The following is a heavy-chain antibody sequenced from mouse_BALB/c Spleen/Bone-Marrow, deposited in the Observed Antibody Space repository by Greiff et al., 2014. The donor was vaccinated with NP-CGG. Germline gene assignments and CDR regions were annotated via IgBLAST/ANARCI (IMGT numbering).Heavy chain of an antibody. CDR3: ASYYYGSSSFAY. CDR1: GFNIKDTY. CDR2: TDPANGNT. D-gene: IGHD1-1*01. Sequence: VQLKQSGAELAKPGASVKLSCTASGFNIKDTYMHWVKQRPEQGLEWIGRTDPANGNTKYDPKFQGKATITADTSSNTAYLQLSSLTSEDTAVYYCASYYYGSSSFAYWGQGTLVTVSA. V-gene: IGHV14-3*02. J-gene: IGHJ3*01.